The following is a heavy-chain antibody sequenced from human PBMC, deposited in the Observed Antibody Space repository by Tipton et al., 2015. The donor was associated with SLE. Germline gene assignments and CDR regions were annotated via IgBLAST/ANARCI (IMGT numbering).Heavy chain of an antibody. CDR1: GFTFSSYA. Sequence: SLRLSCAASGFTFSSYAMHWVRQAPGKGLEWVAVISYDGSNKYSADSVKGRFTISRDNSKNALYLQMNSLRAEDTAVYYCARAPGLERSYYYCYYMDVWGKGTTVTVSS. D-gene: IGHD1-1*01. CDR3: ARAPGLERSYYYCYYMDV. J-gene: IGHJ6*03. V-gene: IGHV3-30*04. CDR2: ISYDGSNK.